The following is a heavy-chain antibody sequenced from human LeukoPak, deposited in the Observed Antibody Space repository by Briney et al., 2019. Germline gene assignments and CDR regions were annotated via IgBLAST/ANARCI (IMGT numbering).Heavy chain of an antibody. J-gene: IGHJ4*02. D-gene: IGHD2-2*01. CDR2: IIPIFGTA. V-gene: IGHV1-69*05. CDR1: GGTFISYA. Sequence: SVKVSCKASGGTFISYAISWVRQAPGQGLEWMGRIIPIFGTANYAQRFQGRVTITTDESTSTAYMELSSLRSEDTAVYYCARIYCSSTSCFYYFDYWGQGTLVTVSS. CDR3: ARIYCSSTSCFYYFDY.